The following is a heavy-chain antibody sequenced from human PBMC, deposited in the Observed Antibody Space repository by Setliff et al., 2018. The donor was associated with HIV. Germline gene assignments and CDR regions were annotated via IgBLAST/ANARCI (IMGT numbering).Heavy chain of an antibody. CDR1: GYSFTDYY. D-gene: IGHD3-22*01. CDR2: INPKSDGT. V-gene: IGHV1-2*02. J-gene: IGHJ4*02. Sequence: ASVKVSCKASGYSFTDYYIHWVRQAPGQGLEWMGWINPKSDGTNYAQKFQGRVTMTRDTSISTAYMELSRLRSDDTDVYYCARDYYDSSGYIFFPGLPDYWGQGTLVTVSS. CDR3: ARDYYDSSGYIFFPGLPDY.